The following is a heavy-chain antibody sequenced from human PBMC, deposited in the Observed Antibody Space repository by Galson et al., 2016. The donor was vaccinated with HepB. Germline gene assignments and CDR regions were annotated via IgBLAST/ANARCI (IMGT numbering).Heavy chain of an antibody. CDR2: TRASGDRT. D-gene: IGHD3-16*02. Sequence: SLRLSCAASGFTFSSSVMSWVRQAPGKGLEWVSSTRASGDRTFYADSVKGRFTISRETSRATLYLHMTSLRAEDTAEYYCAKEGPPRGGRFASFLDGMKDTGYFDSWGQGTLVTVSS. J-gene: IGHJ4*02. CDR3: AKEGPPRGGRFASFLDGMKDTGYFDS. V-gene: IGHV3-23*01. CDR1: GFTFSSSV.